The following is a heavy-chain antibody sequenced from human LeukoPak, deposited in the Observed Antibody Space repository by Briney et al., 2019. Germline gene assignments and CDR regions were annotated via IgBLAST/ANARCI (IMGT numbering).Heavy chain of an antibody. V-gene: IGHV3-7*01. CDR2: IRHDGSEK. CDR3: ARGGSRQYNF. D-gene: IGHD5-18*01. Sequence: GSLRLSCAASGFTFSSYWMSWVRQAPGKGLEWVANIRHDGSEKYYVDSVKGRFTISRDNAKDSLYLQMSSLRVEDTAVYYCARGGSRQYNFWGQGTLVTVSS. CDR1: GFTFSSYW. J-gene: IGHJ4*02.